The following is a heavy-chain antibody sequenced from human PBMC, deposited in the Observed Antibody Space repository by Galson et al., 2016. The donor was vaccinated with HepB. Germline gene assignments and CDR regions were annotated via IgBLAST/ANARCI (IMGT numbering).Heavy chain of an antibody. V-gene: IGHV3-23*01. J-gene: IGHJ4*02. D-gene: IGHD4-17*01. Sequence: SLRLSCAASGFTFGRYAMSWVRQAPGKGLEWVSAISGDGGSTYYAGSVKGRFTISRDNSKNTLDLQMDSLRVEDTALYFCFRVPRYYADYSSGVGDCWGQGTLLTVSS. CDR2: ISGDGGST. CDR3: FRVPRYYADYSSGVGDC. CDR1: GFTFGRYA.